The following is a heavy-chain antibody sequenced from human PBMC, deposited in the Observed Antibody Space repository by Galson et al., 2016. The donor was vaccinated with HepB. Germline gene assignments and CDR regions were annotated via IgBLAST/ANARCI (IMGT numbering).Heavy chain of an antibody. CDR1: GDSVSSNTAS. Sequence: CAISGDSVSSNTASWNWIRQSPSRGFEWLGRTYYRSEWINEYAVSVKSRITINPDTSENQFSLQLNSVTPEDTAVYYCTRDFDYWGQGTLVTVSS. CDR3: TRDFDY. V-gene: IGHV6-1*01. J-gene: IGHJ4*02. CDR2: TYYRSEWIN.